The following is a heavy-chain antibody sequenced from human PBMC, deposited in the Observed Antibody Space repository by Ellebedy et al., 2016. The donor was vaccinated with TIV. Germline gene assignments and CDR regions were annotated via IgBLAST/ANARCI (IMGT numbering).Heavy chain of an antibody. CDR2: IIPILGIA. J-gene: IGHJ4*02. V-gene: IGHV1-69*04. Sequence: AASVKVSCKASGVTFSRYAISWVRQAPGQGLEWMGRIIPILGIANYTQKFQGKVTITADKSTSTAYMELSSLRSEDTAMYYCARDLMGRGDYWGQGTLVTVSS. CDR3: ARDLMGRGDY. CDR1: GVTFSRYA. D-gene: IGHD2-15*01.